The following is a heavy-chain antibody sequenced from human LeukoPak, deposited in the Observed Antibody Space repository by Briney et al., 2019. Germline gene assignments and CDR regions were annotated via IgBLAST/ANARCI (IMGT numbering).Heavy chain of an antibody. CDR3: TTPYSGSYTLLEY. V-gene: IGHV3-15*01. CDR2: IKSKTDGGTT. Sequence: PGGSLRLSCAASGFTFSNAWMSWVRQSPGKGLEWVGRIKSKTDGGTTDYAAPVKGRFTISRDDSKNTLYLQMNSLKTEDTAVYYCTTPYSGSYTLLEYWGQGTLVTVSS. J-gene: IGHJ4*02. D-gene: IGHD1-26*01. CDR1: GFTFSNAW.